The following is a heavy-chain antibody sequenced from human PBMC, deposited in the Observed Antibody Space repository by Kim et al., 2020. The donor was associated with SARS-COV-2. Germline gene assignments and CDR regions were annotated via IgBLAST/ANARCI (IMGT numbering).Heavy chain of an antibody. J-gene: IGHJ4*02. V-gene: IGHV3-9*01. Sequence: HADSTKGRFTISRDNAKNSRYLQMNSLRAEDTALYYCAKSSFTMVRYYFDYWGQGTLVTVSS. D-gene: IGHD3-10*01. CDR3: AKSSFTMVRYYFDY.